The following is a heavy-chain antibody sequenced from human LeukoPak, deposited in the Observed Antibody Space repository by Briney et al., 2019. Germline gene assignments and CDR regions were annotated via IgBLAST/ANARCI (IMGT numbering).Heavy chain of an antibody. CDR1: GFTVSSNY. CDR3: ARGRSGWYLRYYGMDV. Sequence: PGGSLRLSCAASGFTVSSNYMSWLRQAPGKGLEWVSVIYSGGSTYYADPVKGRFTISRDNYKNTLYLQMNSLRDEDTAVYYCARGRSGWYLRYYGMDVWGQGTTVTVSS. V-gene: IGHV3-66*01. CDR2: IYSGGST. D-gene: IGHD6-19*01. J-gene: IGHJ6*02.